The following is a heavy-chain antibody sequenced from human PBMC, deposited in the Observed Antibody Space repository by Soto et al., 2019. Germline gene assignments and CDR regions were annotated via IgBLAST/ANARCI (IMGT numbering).Heavy chain of an antibody. J-gene: IGHJ4*02. CDR2: IYYSGSA. CDR3: ARRPLVRGIIPYYFDS. Sequence: QLQLQESGPGLVKPSETLSLTCTVSGGSINNSSFYWGWVRQPPGKRLEWIGSIYYSGSAYYNPSLKRRLPISVDTYKNQFSLNLSSVAAADTSVYFWARRPLVRGIIPYYFDSWGQGTPVTVSS. CDR1: GGSINNSSFY. D-gene: IGHD3-10*01. V-gene: IGHV4-39*01.